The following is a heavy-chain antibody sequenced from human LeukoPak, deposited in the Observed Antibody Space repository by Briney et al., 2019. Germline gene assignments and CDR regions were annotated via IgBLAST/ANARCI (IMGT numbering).Heavy chain of an antibody. CDR2: IFPGDSDT. Sequence: PGESLKIFCKGSGYSFTSYWIGWVRQMPGKGLEVLGIIFPGDSDTRYSPSFQGQVTISADKSISTAYPQWSSLKASDTAMYYCARGRAYCGGDCYSIWFDPWGQGTLVTVSS. D-gene: IGHD2-21*02. CDR3: ARGRAYCGGDCYSIWFDP. J-gene: IGHJ5*02. V-gene: IGHV5-51*01. CDR1: GYSFTSYW.